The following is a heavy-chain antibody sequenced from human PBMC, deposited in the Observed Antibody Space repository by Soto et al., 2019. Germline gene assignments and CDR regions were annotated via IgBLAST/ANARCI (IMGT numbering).Heavy chain of an antibody. J-gene: IGHJ6*02. CDR2: IYYSGST. Sequence: SETLSLTCTVSGGSITSGDYYWSWIRQPPGKGLEWIGYIYYSGSTYYNPSLKSRVTISVDTSKNQFSLKLSSVTAADTAVYYCARAAGTTVGGTYYYYGMDVWGQGTTVTVSS. CDR1: GGSITSGDYY. CDR3: ARAAGTTVGGTYYYYGMDV. V-gene: IGHV4-30-4*01. D-gene: IGHD1-7*01.